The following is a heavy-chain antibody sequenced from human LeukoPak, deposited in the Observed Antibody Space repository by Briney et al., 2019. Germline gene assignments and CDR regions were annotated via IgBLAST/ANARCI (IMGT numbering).Heavy chain of an antibody. CDR1: GFTVSSNY. D-gene: IGHD6-13*01. Sequence: GGSLRLSCAASGFTVSSNYMSWVRQAPGKGLEWVSVIYNGGSTYYADSVKGRFTISRDNSKNTLYLQMNSLRAEDTAVYYCATLYSSSWCAYHWGQGTLVTVSS. J-gene: IGHJ5*02. CDR2: IYNGGST. CDR3: ATLYSSSWCAYH. V-gene: IGHV3-53*01.